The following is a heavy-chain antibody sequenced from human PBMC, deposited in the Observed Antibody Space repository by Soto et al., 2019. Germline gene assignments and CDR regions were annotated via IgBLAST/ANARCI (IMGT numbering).Heavy chain of an antibody. CDR2: IKQDGSEK. CDR3: ARAGPYYYYYMDV. CDR1: GFTFSSYW. Sequence: EVQLVESGGGLVQPGGSLRLSCAASGFTFSSYWMSWVRQAPGKGLEWVANIKQDGSEKYYVDSVKGRFTISRDNAKNSLYLQMNSLRAEDTAVYYCARAGPYYYYYMDVWGKGTTVTVSS. V-gene: IGHV3-7*01. J-gene: IGHJ6*03.